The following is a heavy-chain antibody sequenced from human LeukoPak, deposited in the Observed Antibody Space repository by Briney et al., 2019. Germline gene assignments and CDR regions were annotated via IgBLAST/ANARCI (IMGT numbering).Heavy chain of an antibody. J-gene: IGHJ4*02. Sequence: TSETLSLTCTVSGGSISSYYWSWIRQPPGKGLEWIGYIYYSGTTNYNPSLKSRVTISIDTSKNQFSLKLSSVTAADTAVYYCARGVYIAAAQYGYWGQGTLVTVSS. D-gene: IGHD6-13*01. V-gene: IGHV4-59*01. CDR1: GGSISSYY. CDR3: ARGVYIAAAQYGY. CDR2: IYYSGTT.